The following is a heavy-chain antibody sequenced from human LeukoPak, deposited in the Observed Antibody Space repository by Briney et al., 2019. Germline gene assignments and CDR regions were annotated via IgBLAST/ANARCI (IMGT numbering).Heavy chain of an antibody. CDR1: GFTFSSYA. CDR3: AKDGEVDTAMVTAPDYFDY. J-gene: IGHJ4*02. Sequence: GGSLRLSCAASGFTFSSYAMSWVRQAPGKGLEWVSAISGSGGGTYYADSVKGRFTISRDNSKNTLYLQMNSLRAEDTAVYYCAKDGEVDTAMVTAPDYFDYWGQGILVTVSS. CDR2: ISGSGGGT. D-gene: IGHD5-18*01. V-gene: IGHV3-23*01.